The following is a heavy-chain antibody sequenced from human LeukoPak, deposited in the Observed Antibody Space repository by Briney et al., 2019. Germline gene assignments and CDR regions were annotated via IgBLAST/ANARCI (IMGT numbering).Heavy chain of an antibody. CDR3: VRGGSSGYNYNAFDV. CDR2: ISISDSTI. V-gene: IGHV3-48*03. J-gene: IGHJ3*01. CDR1: GINLSSFE. D-gene: IGHD3-22*01. Sequence: AGGSLRLSCAASGINLSSFEMNWVRQAPGKGLEWVSYISISDSTISYADSVRGRFTISRDNARNSLYLQMNSLRAEDTAVYYCVRGGSSGYNYNAFDVWGQGTMVTVSS.